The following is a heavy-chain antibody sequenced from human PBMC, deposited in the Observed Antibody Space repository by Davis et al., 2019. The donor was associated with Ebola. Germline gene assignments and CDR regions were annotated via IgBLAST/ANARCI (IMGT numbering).Heavy chain of an antibody. CDR3: AHLGPQRYCSGGGCHGYLDY. V-gene: IGHV1-69*13. CDR2: IIPVFRTA. D-gene: IGHD2-15*01. Sequence: SVKVSCKASGYTFTSYGISWVRQAPGQGLEWMGGIIPVFRTANYAQKFQGRVTITADESTRTAYMELSGLRSEDTAVYYCAHLGPQRYCSGGGCHGYLDYWGQGTLVIVSS. CDR1: GYTFTSYG. J-gene: IGHJ4*02.